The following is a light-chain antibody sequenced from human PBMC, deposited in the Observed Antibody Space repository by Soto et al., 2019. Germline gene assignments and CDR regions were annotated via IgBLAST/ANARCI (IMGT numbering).Light chain of an antibody. CDR3: WSYAGSFTYV. CDR1: SSDVGSYTL. Sequence: QSVLTQPASVSGSPGQSITISCTGSSSDVGSYTLVSWYQQHPGKVPKLMIYEVSKRPSGVSVRFSGSRSGNTASLTISGVQAEDEADYFCWSYAGSFTYVFGTGTRSPS. V-gene: IGLV2-23*02. CDR2: EVS. J-gene: IGLJ1*01.